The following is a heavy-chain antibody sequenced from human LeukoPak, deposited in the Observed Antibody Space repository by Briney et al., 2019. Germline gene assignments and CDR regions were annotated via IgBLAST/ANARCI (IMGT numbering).Heavy chain of an antibody. D-gene: IGHD2-15*01. CDR1: GGSFSSGSYY. J-gene: IGHJ5*02. V-gene: IGHV4-61*01. CDR3: ASTVVVAATRSFDP. CDR2: IYYSGST. Sequence: SETLSLTCTVSGGSFSSGSYYWSWIRQPPGKGLEWIGYIYYSGSTNYNPSLKSRVTISVDTSKNQFPLKLSSVTAADTAVYYCASTVVVAATRSFDPWGQGTLVTVSS.